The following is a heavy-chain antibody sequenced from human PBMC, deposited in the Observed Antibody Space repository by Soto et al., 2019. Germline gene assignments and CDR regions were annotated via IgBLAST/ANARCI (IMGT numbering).Heavy chain of an antibody. D-gene: IGHD2-15*01. CDR2: IYHSGST. Sequence: GKGLEWSGEIYHSGSTNYNPSLKSRVNISVDKSKNQFSLKLSSVTAADTAVYYCAIVEAEDGIRGHGTVSAFLLNRSSDL. J-gene: IGHJ2*01. CDR3: AIVEAEDGIRGHGTVSAFLLNRSSDL. V-gene: IGHV4-4*02.